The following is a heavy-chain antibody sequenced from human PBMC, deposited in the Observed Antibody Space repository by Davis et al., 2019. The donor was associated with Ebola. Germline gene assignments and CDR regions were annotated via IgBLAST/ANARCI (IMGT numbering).Heavy chain of an antibody. CDR3: VRGGSETYNFDY. CDR1: GFTFSSYD. Sequence: GGSLRLSCAVSGFTFSSYDMHWVRQTIGKRLEWVSTIGIAADTCYPGSVKGRFTISRDNANNSLYLQMSSLRAGDTAVYHCVRGGSETYNFDYWGQGTLVTVSS. V-gene: IGHV3-13*01. CDR2: IGIAADT. J-gene: IGHJ4*02. D-gene: IGHD5-24*01.